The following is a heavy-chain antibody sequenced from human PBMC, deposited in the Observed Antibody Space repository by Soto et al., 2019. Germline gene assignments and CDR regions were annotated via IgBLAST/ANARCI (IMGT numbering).Heavy chain of an antibody. CDR1: GFTFSSYG. Sequence: GGALRLSCAASGFTFSSYGMHWVRQAPGKGLEWVAVIWYDGSNKYYADSVKGRFTISRDNSKNTLYLQMNSLRAEDTAVYYCARDREQLWSNYYYYYGMDVWGQGTTVTVSS. CDR3: ARDREQLWSNYYYYYGMDV. CDR2: IWYDGSNK. V-gene: IGHV3-33*01. D-gene: IGHD5-18*01. J-gene: IGHJ6*02.